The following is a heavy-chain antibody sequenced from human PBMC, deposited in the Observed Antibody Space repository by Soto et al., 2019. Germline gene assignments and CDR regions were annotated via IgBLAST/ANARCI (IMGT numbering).Heavy chain of an antibody. Sequence: SETLPLTCAASGGSISSGGYSWSWIRKPPGKGLEWIGQIYHTGTTSYNPSLKNRVTISLDKSNNQFSLRLTSMTAADTAVYYCATLPPRIVVVMTDLPTWGQGTLVTVSS. CDR2: IYHTGTT. D-gene: IGHD2-15*01. J-gene: IGHJ5*02. V-gene: IGHV4-30-2*01. CDR1: GGSISSGGYS. CDR3: ATLPPRIVVVMTDLPT.